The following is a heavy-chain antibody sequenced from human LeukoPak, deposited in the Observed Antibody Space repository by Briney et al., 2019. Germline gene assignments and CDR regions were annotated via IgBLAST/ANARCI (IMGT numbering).Heavy chain of an antibody. D-gene: IGHD5-24*01. CDR2: IYYSGST. V-gene: IGHV4-39*07. CDR1: GGSISSSSYY. J-gene: IGHJ4*02. CDR3: ARGLGWPYFDS. Sequence: PSETLSLTCTVSGGSISSSSYYWGWIRQPPGKGLEWIGSIYYSGSTYYNPSLKSRVTISVDTSKNQFSLKLSSVTAADTAVYYCARGLGWPYFDSWGQGTLVTVSS.